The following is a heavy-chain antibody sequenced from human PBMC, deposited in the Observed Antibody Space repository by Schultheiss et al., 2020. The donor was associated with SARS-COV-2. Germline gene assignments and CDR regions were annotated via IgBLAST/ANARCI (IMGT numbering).Heavy chain of an antibody. D-gene: IGHD2-2*01. J-gene: IGHJ6*03. CDR2: IYYSGST. CDR3: ARGPARGAYYYYYYMDV. V-gene: IGHV4-59*08. CDR1: GGSISSYY. Sequence: SQTLSLTCTVSGGSISSYYWSWIRQPPGKGLEWIGYIYYSGSTYYNPSLKSRVTISVDTSKNQFSLKLSSVTAADTAVYYCARGPARGAYYYYYYMDVWGKGTTVTVSS.